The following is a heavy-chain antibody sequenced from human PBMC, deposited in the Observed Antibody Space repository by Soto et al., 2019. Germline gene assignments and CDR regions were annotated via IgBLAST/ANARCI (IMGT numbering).Heavy chain of an antibody. V-gene: IGHV4-4*02. D-gene: IGHD6-19*01. CDR2: IYHSGST. J-gene: IGHJ4*02. CDR1: GGSISSSNW. Sequence: SDTLSLTCAVSGGSISSSNWWSWVRQPPGKGLEWIGEIYHSGSTNYNPSLKSRVTISVDKSKNQFSLKLSSVTAADTAVYYCARDSCRPAVAGTGGGSYFDYWGQGTLVTVSS. CDR3: ARDSCRPAVAGTGGGSYFDY.